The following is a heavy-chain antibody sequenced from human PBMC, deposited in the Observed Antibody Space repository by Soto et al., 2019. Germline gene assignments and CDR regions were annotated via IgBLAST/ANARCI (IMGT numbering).Heavy chain of an antibody. Sequence: ESSVKVSCKASGYSFTNYGLSWVRQAPGQGPEWMGWISAHNGDTNYAQKVQGRVTMTTDTSTSTAYMELRSLRSDDTAVYYCARDLYYFDNSGWDDTFAIWGQGTMVTVSS. J-gene: IGHJ3*02. CDR1: GYSFTNYG. CDR3: ARDLYYFDNSGWDDTFAI. CDR2: ISAHNGDT. D-gene: IGHD3-22*01. V-gene: IGHV1-18*01.